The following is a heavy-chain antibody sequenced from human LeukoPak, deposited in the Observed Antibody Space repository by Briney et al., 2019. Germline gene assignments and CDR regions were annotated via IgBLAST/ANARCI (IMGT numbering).Heavy chain of an antibody. CDR2: ISGSGGST. CDR1: GFTFTNFA. CDR3: ARVDRIVVMDVAFDI. V-gene: IGHV3-23*01. J-gene: IGHJ3*02. Sequence: PGGSLRLSCAASGFTFTNFAMSWVRQAPGKGLEWVSAISGSGGSTYSADSVKGRFTISRDNAKNSLYLQMNSLRAEDTAVYYCARVDRIVVMDVAFDIWGQGTVVTVSS. D-gene: IGHD3-22*01.